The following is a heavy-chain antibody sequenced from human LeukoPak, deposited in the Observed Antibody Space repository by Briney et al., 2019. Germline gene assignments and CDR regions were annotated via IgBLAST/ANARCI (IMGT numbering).Heavy chain of an antibody. J-gene: IGHJ4*02. Sequence: GGSLRLSCAASGFTFSSYWMSWVRQAPGKGLEWVANIKQDGSEKYYVDSVKGRFTISRDNSKNSLYLQMNSLRAEDTAVYYCAKESNGGWYFDYWGQGTLVTVSS. CDR3: AKESNGGWYFDY. CDR1: GFTFSSYW. V-gene: IGHV3-7*03. CDR2: IKQDGSEK. D-gene: IGHD6-19*01.